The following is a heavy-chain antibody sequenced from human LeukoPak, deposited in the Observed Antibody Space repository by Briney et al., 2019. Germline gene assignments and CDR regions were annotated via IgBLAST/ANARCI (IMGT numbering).Heavy chain of an antibody. V-gene: IGHV3-11*01. CDR3: ARDQALIVITSTFNH. J-gene: IGHJ4*02. D-gene: IGHD3-16*01. CDR2: ISGSGATI. Sequence: PGGSLRLSCAASGFTFSDSYLTWIRQAPGKGLEWVAYISGSGATIYYADSVKGRFTISRDNAKNSLYLQMDNLRAEDTAVYYCARDQALIVITSTFNHWGQGTLVTVSP. CDR1: GFTFSDSY.